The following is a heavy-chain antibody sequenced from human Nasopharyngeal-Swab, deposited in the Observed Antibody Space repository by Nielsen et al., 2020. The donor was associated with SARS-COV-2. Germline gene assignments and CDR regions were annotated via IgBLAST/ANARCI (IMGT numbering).Heavy chain of an antibody. J-gene: IGHJ4*02. Sequence: SETLSLTCTVSGASISSSINYWGWIRQSHQKGLEWIGTVSYSGTANYNPSLNSRVTISVDTSKNQFSLKLISLTAADTAVYYCARDESGDYLGLPFDYWGQGTLVTVSS. CDR2: VSYSGTA. V-gene: IGHV4-39*07. CDR3: ARDESGDYLGLPFDY. CDR1: GASISSSINY. D-gene: IGHD4-17*01.